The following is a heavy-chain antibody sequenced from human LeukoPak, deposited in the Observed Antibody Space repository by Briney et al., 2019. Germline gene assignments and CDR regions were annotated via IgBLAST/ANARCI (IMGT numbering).Heavy chain of an antibody. CDR3: ARLDYYGSGSYFDY. Sequence: SETLSLTCTVSGGSISSSSYYWGWIRQPPGKGLEWIGSIYYSGSTYYNPSLKSRVTISVGTSKNQFSLKLSSVTAADTAAYYCARLDYYGSGSYFDYWGQGTLVTVSS. V-gene: IGHV4-39*01. D-gene: IGHD3-10*01. CDR1: GGSISSSSYY. CDR2: IYYSGST. J-gene: IGHJ4*02.